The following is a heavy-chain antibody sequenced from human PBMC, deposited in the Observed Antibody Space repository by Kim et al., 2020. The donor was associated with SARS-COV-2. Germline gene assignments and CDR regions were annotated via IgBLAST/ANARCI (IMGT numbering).Heavy chain of an antibody. CDR3: ARYDGGWVPAGIIGPYYFDY. D-gene: IGHD2-2*01. V-gene: IGHV4-31*03. J-gene: IGHJ4*02. CDR1: GGSISSGGYY. Sequence: SETLSLTCTVSGGSISSGGYYWSWIRQHPGKGLEWIGYIYYSGSTYYNPSLKSRVTISVDTSKNQFSLKLSSVTAADTAVYYCARYDGGWVPAGIIGPYYFDYWGQGTLVTVSS. CDR2: IYYSGST.